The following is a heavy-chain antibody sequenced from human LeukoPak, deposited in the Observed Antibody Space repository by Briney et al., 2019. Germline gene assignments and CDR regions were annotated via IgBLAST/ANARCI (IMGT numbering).Heavy chain of an antibody. D-gene: IGHD4-23*01. CDR1: GGSISSCY. V-gene: IGHV4-59*01. Sequence: PSETLSLTCTVSGGSISSCYWSWIRQPPGKGLEWIGYIYYSGSTNYNPSLKSRVTISVDTSKNQFSLKLSSVTAADTAVYYCARGNYGGNSLYYYYFDYWGQGTLVTVSS. CDR3: ARGNYGGNSLYYYYFDY. J-gene: IGHJ4*02. CDR2: IYYSGST.